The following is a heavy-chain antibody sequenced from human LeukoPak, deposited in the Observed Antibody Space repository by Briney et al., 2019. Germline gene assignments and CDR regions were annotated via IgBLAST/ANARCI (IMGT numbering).Heavy chain of an antibody. CDR2: ISSSSSYI. J-gene: IGHJ4*02. Sequence: GGSLRLSCAASGFTFSSYSMNWVRQAPGKGLEWVASISSSSSYIYYADSVKGRFTISRDNAKNSLYLQMNSLRAEDTAVYYCAYREMAKDYWGQGTLVTVSS. V-gene: IGHV3-21*01. CDR1: GFTFSSYS. D-gene: IGHD5-24*01. CDR3: AYREMAKDY.